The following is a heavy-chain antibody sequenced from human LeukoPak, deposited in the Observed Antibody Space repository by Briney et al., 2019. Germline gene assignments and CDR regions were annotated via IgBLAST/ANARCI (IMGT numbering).Heavy chain of an antibody. J-gene: IGHJ4*02. CDR2: ISGSGGST. V-gene: IGHV3-23*01. CDR1: GFTFSSYA. Sequence: GGSLRPSCAASGFTFSSYAMSWVRQAPGKGLEWVSAISGSGGSTYYADSVKGRFTISRDNSKNTLYLQMNSLRAEDTAVYYCARGPPSNYYDSSGYRYWGQGTLVTVSS. D-gene: IGHD3-22*01. CDR3: ARGPPSNYYDSSGYRY.